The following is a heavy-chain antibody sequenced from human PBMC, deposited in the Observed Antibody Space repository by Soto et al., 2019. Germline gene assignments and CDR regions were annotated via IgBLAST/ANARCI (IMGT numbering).Heavy chain of an antibody. CDR2: ISAYNGNT. J-gene: IGHJ4*02. CDR1: GYTFTSYG. CDR3: ARALATIPLLFSDY. V-gene: IGHV1-18*04. Sequence: VASVKVSCKASGYTFTSYGISWVRQAPGQGLEWMGWISAYNGNTNYAQKLQGRVTMTTDTSTSTAYMELRSLRSGDTAVYYCARALATIPLLFSDYWGQGTLVTVSS. D-gene: IGHD5-12*01.